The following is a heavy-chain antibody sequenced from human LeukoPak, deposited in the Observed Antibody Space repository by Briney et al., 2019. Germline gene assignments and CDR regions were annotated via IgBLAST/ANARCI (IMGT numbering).Heavy chain of an antibody. V-gene: IGHV3-33*01. J-gene: IGHJ6*03. Sequence: GGSLRLSCAASGFTFSSYGMHWVRQAPGKGLEWVAVIGYDGSNKYYADSVKGRFTISRDNSKSTLYLQMNSLRAEDTAVYYCARGPIRAGTTFPYYYMDVWGKGTTVTVSS. D-gene: IGHD1-7*01. CDR1: GFTFSSYG. CDR3: ARGPIRAGTTFPYYYMDV. CDR2: IGYDGSNK.